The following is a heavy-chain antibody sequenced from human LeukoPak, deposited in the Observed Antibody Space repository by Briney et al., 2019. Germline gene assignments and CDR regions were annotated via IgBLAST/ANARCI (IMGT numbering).Heavy chain of an antibody. D-gene: IGHD4-23*01. Sequence: GGSLRLPCAASGFTFSSYGMSWVRQAPGKGLEWVSAISGSGRSIYYADSVKGRFTISRDNAKNSLYMQMESLRDEVTAIYYCARDTLEYSNSPDALDIWSQGTMVTVSS. CDR1: GFTFSSYG. CDR3: ARDTLEYSNSPDALDI. V-gene: IGHV3-48*03. J-gene: IGHJ3*02. CDR2: ISGSGRSI.